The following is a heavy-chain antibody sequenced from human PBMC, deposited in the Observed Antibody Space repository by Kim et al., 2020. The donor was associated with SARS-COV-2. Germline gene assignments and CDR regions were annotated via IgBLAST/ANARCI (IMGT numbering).Heavy chain of an antibody. D-gene: IGHD1-26*01. Sequence: SVKVSCKASGGTFSSYAISWVRQAPGQGLEWMGGIIPIFGTANYAQKFQGRVTITADQSTSTAYMELSSLRSEDTAVYYCARDLASGSYRGWFDPWGQGTLVTVSS. CDR3: ARDLASGSYRGWFDP. CDR2: IIPIFGTA. V-gene: IGHV1-69*13. J-gene: IGHJ5*02. CDR1: GGTFSSYA.